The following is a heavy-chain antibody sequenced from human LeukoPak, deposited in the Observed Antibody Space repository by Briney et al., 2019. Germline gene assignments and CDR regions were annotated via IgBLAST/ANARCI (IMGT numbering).Heavy chain of an antibody. J-gene: IGHJ4*02. D-gene: IGHD5-12*01. V-gene: IGHV4-38-2*02. CDR3: ARMVPRLERLNIGRSSDYATGYYFDY. CDR2: IYHSGRT. Sequence: SETLSLTCTISGYSISSGYYWGWIRQPPGKGLEWIGSIYHSGRTFYNPSLKSRVTISVDTSKNQFSLKLTSVTAADTAVYYCARMVPRLERLNIGRSSDYATGYYFDYWGQGTLVTVSS. CDR1: GYSISSGYY.